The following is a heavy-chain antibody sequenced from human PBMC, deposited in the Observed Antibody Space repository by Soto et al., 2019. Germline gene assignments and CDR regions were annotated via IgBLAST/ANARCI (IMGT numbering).Heavy chain of an antibody. CDR1: GLTFANAW. CDR3: ADMPVSTTANY. J-gene: IGHJ4*02. CDR2: IKTNAEGGTT. Sequence: EVQLVESGGGLVKPGGSFRLSCAASGLTFANAWINWVRKAQGKGLEWVGLIKTNAEGGTTNYAAPVKGRFTISRDDSKDTLYLHMSSLTTEDTAVYYCADMPVSTTANYWGQGTLVTVSS. V-gene: IGHV3-15*01. D-gene: IGHD2-2*01.